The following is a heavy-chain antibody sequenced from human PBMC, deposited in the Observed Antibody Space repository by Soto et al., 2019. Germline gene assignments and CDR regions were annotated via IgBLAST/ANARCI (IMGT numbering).Heavy chain of an antibody. J-gene: IGHJ6*02. CDR2: INPNNGGT. Sequence: GASVKVSCKGSGYTFTGSYVHWVRQAPGQGLEWIGWINPNNGGTKYAQNFQGRVTMTRDTSISTAYMELSRLKSEDTAVFYCARAGIAAAGSGEYAMDVWGHGTTVTVS. D-gene: IGHD6-13*01. CDR1: GYTFTGSY. V-gene: IGHV1-2*02. CDR3: ARAGIAAAGSGEYAMDV.